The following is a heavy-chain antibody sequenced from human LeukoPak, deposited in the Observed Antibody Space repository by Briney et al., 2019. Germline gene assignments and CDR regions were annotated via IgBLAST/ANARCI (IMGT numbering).Heavy chain of an antibody. CDR3: ARGHFGVLDY. D-gene: IGHD3-3*01. Sequence: SQTLSLTCTVSGGSISSGGYYWSWIRQPPGKGLEWIGYIYHSGSTYYNPSLKSRVTISVDRSKNQFSLKLSSVTAADTAVYYCARGHFGVLDYWGQGTLVTVFS. CDR1: GGSISSGGYY. CDR2: IYHSGST. V-gene: IGHV4-30-2*01. J-gene: IGHJ4*02.